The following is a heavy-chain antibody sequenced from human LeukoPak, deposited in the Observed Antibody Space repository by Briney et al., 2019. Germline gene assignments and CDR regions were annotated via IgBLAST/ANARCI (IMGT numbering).Heavy chain of an antibody. J-gene: IGHJ4*02. CDR1: GYTFTGYY. CDR2: INPNSGDT. Sequence: ASVKVSCKASGYTFTGYYIHWVRHAPGQGLEWMGWINPNSGDTNYAQKFQGWVTMTRDTSIGTAYMELSRLRSDDAAVYYCARESGGATLYDYWGQGTLVTVSS. D-gene: IGHD3-16*01. V-gene: IGHV1-2*04. CDR3: ARESGGATLYDY.